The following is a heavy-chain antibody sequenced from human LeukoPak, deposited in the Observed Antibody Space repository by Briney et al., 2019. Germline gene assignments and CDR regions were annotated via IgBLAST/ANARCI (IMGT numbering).Heavy chain of an antibody. V-gene: IGHV3-7*05. J-gene: IGHJ4*02. CDR2: INQDGSET. D-gene: IGHD2-2*01. CDR1: GFTFSSYW. Sequence: GGSLRLSCAASGFTFSSYWMTWVRQAPGKGLEWVANINQDGSETYYVDSVKGRFTISGDNAESSLYLQMNSLRAEDTAMYYCARGALLKYQLAIDYWGLGTLVTVSS. CDR3: ARGALLKYQLAIDY.